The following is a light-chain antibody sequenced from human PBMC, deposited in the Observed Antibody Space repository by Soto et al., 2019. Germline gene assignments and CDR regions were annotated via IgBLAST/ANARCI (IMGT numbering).Light chain of an antibody. CDR3: QQRSNWPLT. CDR1: QSVSSY. CDR2: DAS. J-gene: IGKJ4*01. Sequence: EIVLTQSPATLSLSPRERATLSCRASQSVSSYLGWYQQKPGQAPRLLIYDASNRATDIPARFSGSGSGTDFTLTISSLEPEDFAVYYCQQRSNWPLTFGGGTKVEIK. V-gene: IGKV3-11*01.